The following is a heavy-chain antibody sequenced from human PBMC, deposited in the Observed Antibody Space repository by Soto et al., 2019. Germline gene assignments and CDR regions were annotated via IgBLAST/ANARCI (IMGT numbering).Heavy chain of an antibody. V-gene: IGHV4-61*08. J-gene: IGHJ6*03. CDR2: IYYSGST. D-gene: IGHD3-10*01. Sequence: SGPTLVNPTQTLTLTCTFSGFSLSTSGVGVGWIRQPPGKGLEWIGYIYYSGSTNYNPSLKSRVTISVDTSKNQFSLKLSSVTAADTAVYYCARDLWFGEDYYMDVWGKGTTVTVSS. CDR1: GFSLSTSGVG. CDR3: ARDLWFGEDYYMDV.